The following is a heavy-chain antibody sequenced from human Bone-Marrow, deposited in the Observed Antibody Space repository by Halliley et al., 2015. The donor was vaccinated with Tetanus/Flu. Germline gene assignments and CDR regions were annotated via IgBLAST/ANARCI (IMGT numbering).Heavy chain of an antibody. J-gene: IGHJ4*02. CDR2: ISNNGGST. Sequence: ISNNGGSTYYGGSVKGRFTISRDNSQNTLYLQMSSLRAEDTALYYCVKDRSSSGNYRGYFDYWGQGILVTVSS. D-gene: IGHD6-19*01. V-gene: IGHV3-64D*06. CDR3: VKDRSSSGNYRGYFDY.